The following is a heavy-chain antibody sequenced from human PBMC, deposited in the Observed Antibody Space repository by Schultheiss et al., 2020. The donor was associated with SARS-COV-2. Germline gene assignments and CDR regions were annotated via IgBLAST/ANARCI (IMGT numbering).Heavy chain of an antibody. J-gene: IGHJ6*02. CDR1: GGTFTGYY. Sequence: SVKVSCKASGGTFTGYYMHWVRQAPGQGLEWMGGIIPIFGTANYAQKFQGRVTITADESTSTAYMELSSLRSEDTAVYYCAREVEGGLYGMDVWGQGTTVTVAS. CDR3: AREVEGGLYGMDV. CDR2: IIPIFGTA. D-gene: IGHD1-1*01. V-gene: IGHV1-69*13.